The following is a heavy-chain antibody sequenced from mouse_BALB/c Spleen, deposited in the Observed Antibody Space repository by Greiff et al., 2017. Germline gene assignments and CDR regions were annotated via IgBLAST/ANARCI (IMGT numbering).Heavy chain of an antibody. D-gene: IGHD2-1*01. V-gene: IGHV5-6-5*01. CDR3: ARGSYGNPFDY. CDR1: GFTFSSYA. J-gene: IGHJ2*01. Sequence: EVNVVESGGGLVKPGGSLKLSCAASGFTFSSYAMSWVRQTPEKRLEWVASISSGGSTYYPDSVKGRFTISRDNARNILYLQMSSLRSEDTAMYYCARGSYGNPFDYWGQGTTLTVSS. CDR2: ISSGGST.